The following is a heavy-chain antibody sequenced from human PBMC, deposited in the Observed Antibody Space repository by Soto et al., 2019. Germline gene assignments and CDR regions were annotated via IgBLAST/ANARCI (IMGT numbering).Heavy chain of an antibody. V-gene: IGHV1-2*02. CDR3: ATCTGGSCYYYDMDI. J-gene: IGHJ6*02. D-gene: IGHD2-15*01. CDR1: GYTFSAYY. Sequence: GASVKVSCKGSGYTFSAYYIHWVRQAPGQGLEWMGWINPRSGGTNFAQKFQGRVTMTRDTSISTAYMELTRLMSNDTAVYYCATCTGGSCYYYDMDIWGQGTTVTVSS. CDR2: INPRSGGT.